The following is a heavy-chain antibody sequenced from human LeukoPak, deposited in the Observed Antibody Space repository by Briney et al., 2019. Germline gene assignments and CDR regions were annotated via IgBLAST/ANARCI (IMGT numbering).Heavy chain of an antibody. CDR2: ISDEETYR. D-gene: IGHD2-8*01. CDR1: GLTSKNYA. J-gene: IGHJ4*02. Sequence: GGSLRLSCVASGLTSKNYAMHWVRQTPDKGLEWVAVISDEETYRFHADSVKGRFTISRDSSMDTLYLFMNNLRVDDTAKYYCVMEWSPEGGIEAGGLHYWGQGTLVIVSS. CDR3: VMEWSPEGGIEAGGLHY. V-gene: IGHV3-30*04.